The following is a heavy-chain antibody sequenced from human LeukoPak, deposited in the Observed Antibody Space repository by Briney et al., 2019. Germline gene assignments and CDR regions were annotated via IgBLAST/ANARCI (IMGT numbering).Heavy chain of an antibody. J-gene: IGHJ5*02. CDR3: ARATTPPYYYGSGRGWFDP. V-gene: IGHV6-1*01. Sequence: SQTLSLTCAISGDSVSSNSAAWNWIRQSPSRGLEWLERTYYRSKWYNDYAVSVKSRITINPDTSKNQFSLRLNSVTPEDTAVYYCARATTPPYYYGSGRGWFDPWGQGTLVTVSS. CDR1: GDSVSSNSAA. D-gene: IGHD3-10*01. CDR2: TYYRSKWYN.